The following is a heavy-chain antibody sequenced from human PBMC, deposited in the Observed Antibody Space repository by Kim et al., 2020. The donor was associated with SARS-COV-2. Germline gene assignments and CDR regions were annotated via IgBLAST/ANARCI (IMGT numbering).Heavy chain of an antibody. D-gene: IGHD3-10*01. CDR2: INQDGSEK. Sequence: GGSLRLSCAASGFIFSSYWMNWVRQAPGKGLEWVANINQDGSEKYYVDSVKGRFTISRDNAHNSLVLQMSSLTAEDTAVYFCAGDHSAPGVIFDYWGQG. V-gene: IGHV3-7*03. J-gene: IGHJ4*02. CDR3: AGDHSAPGVIFDY. CDR1: GFIFSSYW.